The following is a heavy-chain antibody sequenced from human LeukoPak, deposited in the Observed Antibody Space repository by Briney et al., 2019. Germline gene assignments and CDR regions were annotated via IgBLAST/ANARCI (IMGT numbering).Heavy chain of an antibody. Sequence: GGSLRLSCAASGFTFDDYAMHWVRQAPGKGLEWVSGISWNSGSIGYADSVKGRFTISRDNAKNSLYLQMNSLRAEDTALYYCAKDKSLAEAYFDYWGQGTLVTVSS. J-gene: IGHJ4*02. CDR3: AKDKSLAEAYFDY. V-gene: IGHV3-9*01. CDR2: ISWNSGSI. CDR1: GFTFDDYA.